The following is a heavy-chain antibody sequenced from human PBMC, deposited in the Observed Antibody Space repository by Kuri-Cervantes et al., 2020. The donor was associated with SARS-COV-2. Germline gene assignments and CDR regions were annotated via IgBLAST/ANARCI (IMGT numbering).Heavy chain of an antibody. D-gene: IGHD3-3*01. J-gene: IGHJ4*02. V-gene: IGHV3-11*04. CDR2: ISSSGTTI. CDR3: ARGDFWSGYYYDY. CDR1: EFNLSDYY. Sequence: GESLKISCAASEFNLSDYYITWIRQAPGKGLEWVSYISSSGTTIHYADSMKGRFTISRDNAKNSVYLQMNSLRAEDTAVYYCARGDFWSGYYYDYWGQGTLVTVSS.